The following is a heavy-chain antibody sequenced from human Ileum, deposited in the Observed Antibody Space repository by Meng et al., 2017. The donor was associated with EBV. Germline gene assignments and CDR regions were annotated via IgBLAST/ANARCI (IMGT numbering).Heavy chain of an antibody. V-gene: IGHV4-30-4*01. CDR2: CSGGT. CDR3: AIYAVGGSGQGY. J-gene: IGHJ4*02. CDR1: GVSISSGVYH. D-gene: IGHD1-26*01. Sequence: QVQLLESGPGLVKPCRALSLTCAVSGVSISSGVYHWSWIRQPPGKGLEWIGCSGGTYYNPSLKSRLTISVDTSKNQFSLKLDSATAADTAVYYCAIYAVGGSGQGYWGQGTLVTVSS.